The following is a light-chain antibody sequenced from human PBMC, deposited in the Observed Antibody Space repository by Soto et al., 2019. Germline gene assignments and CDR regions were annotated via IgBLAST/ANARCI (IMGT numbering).Light chain of an antibody. J-gene: IGLJ1*01. Sequence: QSALTQPASVSGSPGQSITISCTGTSSDVGGYNYVSWSQQHPGKAPKLMIYEVNKRPSGVPDRFSGSKSGNTASLTVSGLQAEDEADYYCSSYAGSSNVFGTGTKLTVL. CDR3: SSYAGSSNV. CDR2: EVN. V-gene: IGLV2-8*01. CDR1: SSDVGGYNY.